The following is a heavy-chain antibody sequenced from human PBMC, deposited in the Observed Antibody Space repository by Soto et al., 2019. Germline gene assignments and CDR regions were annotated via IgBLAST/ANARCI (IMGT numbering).Heavy chain of an antibody. Sequence: EVQLVESGGGLVQPGGSLRLSCAAAGFTFSTNDMHWVRQGPGKGLEWVSGSGRVGDTYYAGSVKGRFTVSREDAKNSLYLQMNSLRAEDTAVYYCARGYDSSGYYYRNFDYWGQGTLVTVSS. V-gene: IGHV3-13*01. CDR1: GFTFSTND. J-gene: IGHJ4*02. CDR3: ARGYDSSGYYYRNFDY. D-gene: IGHD3-22*01. CDR2: SGRVGDT.